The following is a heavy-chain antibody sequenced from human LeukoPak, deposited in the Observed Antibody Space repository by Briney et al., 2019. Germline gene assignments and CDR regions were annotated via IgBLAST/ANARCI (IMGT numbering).Heavy chain of an antibody. CDR1: GGTFSSYA. CDR2: IIPIFGTA. J-gene: IGHJ3*02. Sequence: ASVKVSCKASGGTFSSYAISWVRQAPGQGLEWMGGIIPIFGTANYAQKFQGRVTITADESTSTAYMELSSLRSEDTAVYYCARVTGTTFTDAFDIWGQGTMVAVSS. CDR3: ARVTGTTFTDAFDI. D-gene: IGHD1-7*01. V-gene: IGHV1-69*13.